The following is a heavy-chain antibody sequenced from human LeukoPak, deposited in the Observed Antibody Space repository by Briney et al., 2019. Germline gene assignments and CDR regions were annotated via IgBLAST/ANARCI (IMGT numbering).Heavy chain of an antibody. CDR1: GFTFTSSA. CDR2: IVVGSGNT. CDR3: ARGHRDYVDY. Sequence: GTSVKVSCKASGFTFTSSAMQWVRQARGQRLEWIGWIVVGSGNTGYAQKFQGRVTMTRNTSISTAYMELSSLRSEDTAVYYCARGHRDYVDYWGQGTLVTVSS. J-gene: IGHJ4*02. V-gene: IGHV1-58*02.